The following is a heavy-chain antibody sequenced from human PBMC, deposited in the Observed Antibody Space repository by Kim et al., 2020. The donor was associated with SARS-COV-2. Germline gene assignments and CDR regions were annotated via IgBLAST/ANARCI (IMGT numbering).Heavy chain of an antibody. D-gene: IGHD3-22*01. V-gene: IGHV4-39*01. Sequence: SETLSLTCTVSGGSISSSSYYWGWIRQPPGKGLEWIGSTYYSGSTYYNPSLKRRVTISVDTSKNQFSLKLSSVTAADTAVYYCARLPITMIVVAKGAFDIWGQGTMVTVSS. CDR3: ARLPITMIVVAKGAFDI. J-gene: IGHJ3*02. CDR1: GGSISSSSYY. CDR2: TYYSGST.